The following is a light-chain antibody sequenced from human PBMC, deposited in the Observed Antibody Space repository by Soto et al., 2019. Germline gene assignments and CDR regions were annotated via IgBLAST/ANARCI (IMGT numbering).Light chain of an antibody. J-gene: IGKJ3*01. CDR1: QNIRNY. CDR3: QQSYSTPFT. V-gene: IGKV1-39*01. Sequence: DYQMTQSPSSLSASVGDRVTITCRASQNIRNYLNWYQQTPGKAPKLLIYAASSLQSGVPSRFSGGGSGTESALIFNSLQPEDFATYYFQQSYSTPFTFGPGTKVDIK. CDR2: AAS.